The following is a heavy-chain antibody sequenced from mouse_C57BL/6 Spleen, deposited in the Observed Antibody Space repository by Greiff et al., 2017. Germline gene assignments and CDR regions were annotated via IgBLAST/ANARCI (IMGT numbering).Heavy chain of an antibody. CDR1: GYTFTSYW. J-gene: IGHJ2*01. Sequence: QVQLQQPGTELVKPAASVKLSCKASGYTFTSYWMHWVKQRPGQGLEWIGNINPSNGGTNYNAKFKSKATLTVDKSSSTAYMQLSSLTSEDSAVYYCAREGNYYGSSYGYWGQGTTLTVSS. D-gene: IGHD1-1*01. CDR3: AREGNYYGSSYGY. V-gene: IGHV1-53*01. CDR2: INPSNGGT.